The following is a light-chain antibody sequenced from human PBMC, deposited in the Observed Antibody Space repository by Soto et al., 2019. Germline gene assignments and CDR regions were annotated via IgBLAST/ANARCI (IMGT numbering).Light chain of an antibody. V-gene: IGKV3-11*01. CDR3: QQRSNWPLSIT. CDR1: QSVSSY. J-gene: IGKJ5*01. CDR2: DAS. Sequence: EIVLTQSPSTLSLSPGERATISCRSSQSVSSYLAWYQQKPGQAPRLLVYDASNRATGIPARFSGSGSGTDFTLTISSLEPQDFAVYYCQQRSNWPLSITFGQGTRLEIK.